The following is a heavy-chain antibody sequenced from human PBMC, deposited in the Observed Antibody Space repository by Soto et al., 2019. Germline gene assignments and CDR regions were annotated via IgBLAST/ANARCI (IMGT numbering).Heavy chain of an antibody. D-gene: IGHD1-7*01. CDR2: IIPIFGTA. CDR3: ARGSDWNYPGFDY. J-gene: IGHJ4*02. V-gene: IGHV1-69*06. CDR1: GGTFSSYA. Sequence: SVKVSCKASGGTFSSYAISWVRQAPGQGLEWMGGIIPIFGTANYAQKFQGRVTITADKSTSTAHMELSSLRSEDTAVYYCARGSDWNYPGFDYWGQGTLVTVSS.